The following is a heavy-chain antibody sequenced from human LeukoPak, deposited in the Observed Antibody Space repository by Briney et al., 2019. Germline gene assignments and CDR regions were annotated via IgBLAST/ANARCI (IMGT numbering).Heavy chain of an antibody. Sequence: SETLSLTCTVSGAPTAIGISNWGWFPQPPGRGLEWIGSIYYSGSTYYNPSLKSRVTISVDTSKNQFSLKLSSVTAADTAVYYCARRSGSYSLFDYWGQGTLVTVSS. J-gene: IGHJ4*02. V-gene: IGHV4-39*07. CDR1: GAPTAIGISN. CDR2: IYYSGST. CDR3: ARRSGSYSLFDY. D-gene: IGHD1-26*01.